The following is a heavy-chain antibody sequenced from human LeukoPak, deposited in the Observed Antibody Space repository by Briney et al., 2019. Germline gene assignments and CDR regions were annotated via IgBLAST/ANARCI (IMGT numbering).Heavy chain of an antibody. CDR1: GFTFSTYS. CDR3: ARDLFEYYGSGSYFDY. CDR2: ISSSSNYI. D-gene: IGHD3-10*01. V-gene: IGHV3-21*01. J-gene: IGHJ4*02. Sequence: GGSLRLSCAASGFTFSTYSMNWVRRAPGKGREWVSSISSSSNYIYYADSVKGRFSISRDNAKNSLYLQMNSLRAEDTAVYYCARDLFEYYGSGSYFDYWGQGTLVTVSS.